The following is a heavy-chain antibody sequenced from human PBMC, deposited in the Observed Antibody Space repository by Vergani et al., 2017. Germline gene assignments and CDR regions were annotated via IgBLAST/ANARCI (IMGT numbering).Heavy chain of an antibody. J-gene: IGHJ3*01. V-gene: IGHV4-61*02. D-gene: IGHD2-15*01. CDR1: GGSISAGYYF. CDR3: ARRSGGYYSGGKVHPLRTAFDV. Sequence: QVQLQASGPGRVKPSQTLSLTCTMSGGSISAGYYFCSWIRQPAGKGLEWLGHISASGNASHSPSLTTRVSMSGDTSKNQFSLTVTSVTAADTAIYFCARRSGGYYSGGKVHPLRTAFDVWGHGTVVTVSS. CDR2: ISASGNA.